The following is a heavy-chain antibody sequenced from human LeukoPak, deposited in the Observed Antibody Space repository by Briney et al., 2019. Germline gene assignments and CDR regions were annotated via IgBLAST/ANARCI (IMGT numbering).Heavy chain of an antibody. Sequence: GRSLRLSCAASGGTFSSYAISWVRQAPGQGLEWMGRIIPILGIANYAQKFQGRVTITADKSTSTAYMELSSLRSEDTAVYYCARGEIQLWSLLGDYWGQGTLVTVSS. CDR3: ARGEIQLWSLLGDY. CDR1: GGTFSSYA. J-gene: IGHJ4*02. CDR2: IIPILGIA. V-gene: IGHV1-69*04. D-gene: IGHD5-18*01.